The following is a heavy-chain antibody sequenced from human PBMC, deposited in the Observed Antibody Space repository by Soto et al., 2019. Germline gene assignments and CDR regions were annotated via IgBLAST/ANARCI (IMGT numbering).Heavy chain of an antibody. CDR3: ARTLWIPFDY. Sequence: SETLSLTCAVYGGSFSGYYWSWIRQPPGKGLEWIGEINHSGSTNYNPSLKSRVTISVDTSKNQFSLKLSSVTAADTAVYYCARTLWIPFDYWGQGTLVTVSS. CDR1: GGSFSGYY. J-gene: IGHJ4*02. CDR2: INHSGST. V-gene: IGHV4-34*01. D-gene: IGHD5-12*01.